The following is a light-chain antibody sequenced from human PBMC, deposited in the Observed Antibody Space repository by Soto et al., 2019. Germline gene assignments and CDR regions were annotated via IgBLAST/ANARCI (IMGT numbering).Light chain of an antibody. V-gene: IGLV1-40*01. Sequence: QSVLTQPPSVSGAPGQRVTISCTGSTSNIGADYDVHWYQQLPGTAPKLLIYGSSDRPSGVPDRFSGSKSGTSASLAITGLQAEDEADYYCQSYDRSLINYVFRTGTKVTVL. J-gene: IGLJ1*01. CDR3: QSYDRSLINYV. CDR1: TSNIGADYD. CDR2: GSS.